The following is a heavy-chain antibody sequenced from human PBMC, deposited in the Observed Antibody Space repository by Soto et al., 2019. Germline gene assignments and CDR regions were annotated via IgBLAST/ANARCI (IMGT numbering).Heavy chain of an antibody. J-gene: IGHJ6*02. CDR2: IWYDGSNK. CDR3: ARERSDIVVVPANYGMDV. V-gene: IGHV3-33*01. Sequence: GGSLRLSCAASGFTFSSYGMHWVRQAPGKGLEWVAVIWYDGSNKYYADSVKGRFTISRDNSKNTLYLQMNSLRAEDTAVYYCARERSDIVVVPANYGMDVWGQGTTVTVSS. CDR1: GFTFSSYG. D-gene: IGHD2-2*01.